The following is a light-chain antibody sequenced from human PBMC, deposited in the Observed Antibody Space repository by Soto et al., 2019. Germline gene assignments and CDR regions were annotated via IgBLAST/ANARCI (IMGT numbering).Light chain of an antibody. CDR3: AVWDDSVNGYV. J-gene: IGLJ1*01. CDR2: SNN. CDR1: ISNIGRNS. V-gene: IGLV1-44*01. Sequence: QSVLTQAPSASGTPGQSVTISCSGSISNIGRNSVTWYQQVPGTAPKLLIHSNNQRPSGVPDRFSGSRSDTSASLDISGLQSEDEADYYCAVWDDSVNGYVFGTGTKVTVL.